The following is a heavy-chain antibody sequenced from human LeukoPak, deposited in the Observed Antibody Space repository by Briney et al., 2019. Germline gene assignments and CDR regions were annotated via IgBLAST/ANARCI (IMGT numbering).Heavy chain of an antibody. CDR3: ARPNPYCSGGSCYGFDY. CDR2: ISGSGGST. V-gene: IGHV3-23*01. D-gene: IGHD2-15*01. Sequence: GGSLRFSCAASGFTFSSYAMSWVRQAPGKGLEWVSAISGSGGSTYYADSVKGRFTISRDNSKNTLYLQMSSLRAEDTAVYYCARPNPYCSGGSCYGFDYWGQGTLVTVSS. CDR1: GFTFSSYA. J-gene: IGHJ4*02.